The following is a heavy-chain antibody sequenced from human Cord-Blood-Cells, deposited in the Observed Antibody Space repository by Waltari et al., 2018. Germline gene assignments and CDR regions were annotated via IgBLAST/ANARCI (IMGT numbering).Heavy chain of an antibody. Sequence: QVQLQESGPGLVKPSETLSLTCTVSGGSISSYYWSWIRQPPGKGLEWIGYIYYSGSTNYNPSLKSRVTISVDTSKNQCSLKLSSVTAADTAVYYCARENWNYYYYYGMDVWGQGTTVTVSS. CDR2: IYYSGST. CDR1: GGSISSYY. J-gene: IGHJ6*02. V-gene: IGHV4-59*01. CDR3: ARENWNYYYYYGMDV. D-gene: IGHD1-1*01.